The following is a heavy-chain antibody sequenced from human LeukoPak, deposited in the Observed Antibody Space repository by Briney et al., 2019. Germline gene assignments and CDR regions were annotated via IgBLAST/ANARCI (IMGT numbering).Heavy chain of an antibody. V-gene: IGHV4-34*08. CDR3: ANSDTYYYDSSGYYSFNY. CDR2: INHSGST. J-gene: IGHJ4*02. Sequence: PGGSLRLSCAASGSTFSRYAMSWVRQPPGKGLEWIGEINHSGSTNYNPSLKSRVTISVDTSKNQFSLKLSSVTAADTAVYYCANSDTYYYDSSGYYSFNYWGQGTLVTVSS. D-gene: IGHD3-22*01. CDR1: GSTFSRYA.